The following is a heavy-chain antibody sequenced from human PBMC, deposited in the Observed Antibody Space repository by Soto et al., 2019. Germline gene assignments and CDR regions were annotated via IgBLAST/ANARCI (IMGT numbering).Heavy chain of an antibody. J-gene: IGHJ4*02. Sequence: GGSLRLSCAASGFTVSSNYMSWVRQAPGKGLEWVSVIYSGGSTYYADSVKGRFTISRGNSKNTLYLQMNSLRAEDTAVYYCARGSSSAGALTLGYWGQGTLVTVSS. D-gene: IGHD6-6*01. CDR2: IYSGGST. CDR3: ARGSSSAGALTLGY. V-gene: IGHV3-66*01. CDR1: GFTVSSNY.